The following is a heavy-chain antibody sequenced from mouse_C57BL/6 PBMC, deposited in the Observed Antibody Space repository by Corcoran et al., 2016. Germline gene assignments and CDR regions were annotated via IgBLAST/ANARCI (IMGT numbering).Heavy chain of an antibody. Sequence: QVQLQQSGAELVKPGASVKISCKASGYAFSSYWMNWVKQRPGKGLEWIGQIYPGDGDTNYNGKFKGKATLTADKSSSTAYMQLSSLTSEDSAVYFCARSGYSNYFDYWGQGTTLLVSS. CDR1: GYAFSSYW. J-gene: IGHJ2*01. D-gene: IGHD2-5*01. CDR2: IYPGDGDT. V-gene: IGHV1-80*01. CDR3: ARSGYSNYFDY.